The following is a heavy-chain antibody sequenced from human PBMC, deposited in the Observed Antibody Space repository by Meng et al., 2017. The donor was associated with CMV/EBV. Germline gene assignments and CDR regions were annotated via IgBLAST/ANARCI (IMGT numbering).Heavy chain of an antibody. CDR1: GGSISSSSYY. V-gene: IGHV4-39*07. D-gene: IGHD1-26*01. Sequence: ESLKISCTVSGGSISSSSYYWGRIRQPPGKGLEWIGSIYYSGSTYYNPSLKSRVTISVDTSKNQFSLKLSSVTAADTAVYYCAGGEVLGLIFDYWGQGTLVTVSS. CDR3: AGGEVLGLIFDY. J-gene: IGHJ4*02. CDR2: IYYSGST.